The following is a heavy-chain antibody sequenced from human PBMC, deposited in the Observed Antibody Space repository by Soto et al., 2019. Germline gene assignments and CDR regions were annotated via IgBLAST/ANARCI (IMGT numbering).Heavy chain of an antibody. V-gene: IGHV4-39*01. Sequence: QLQLQESGPGLVKPSETLSLTCTVSGDSISSNNYHWGWIRQPPGKGLEWIGSMYHSGNTYHNPSLKGRVPISVDTSKNQFSLHLRSVTAADTAVYFCARHRGPTGPNYWGQGTLVTVSS. CDR3: ARHRGPTGPNY. CDR2: MYHSGNT. J-gene: IGHJ4*02. CDR1: GDSISSNNYH. D-gene: IGHD3-10*01.